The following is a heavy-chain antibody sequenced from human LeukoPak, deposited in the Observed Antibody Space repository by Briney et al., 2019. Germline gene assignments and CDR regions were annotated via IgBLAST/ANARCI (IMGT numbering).Heavy chain of an antibody. CDR3: ARESLGCNDDLLAAYSH. V-gene: IGHV3-30-3*01. D-gene: IGHD3-9*01. CDR1: GFIFRNYA. J-gene: IGHJ4*02. CDR2: ISYDGNNK. Sequence: GGSLRLSCAPSGFIFRNYAMHWVRQAPGKGLEWVAVISYDGNNKYYADSVKARFSISRDNSNNTMYLQMNSLRAEDTAVYYCARESLGCNDDLLAAYSHWGQGTLVTVSS.